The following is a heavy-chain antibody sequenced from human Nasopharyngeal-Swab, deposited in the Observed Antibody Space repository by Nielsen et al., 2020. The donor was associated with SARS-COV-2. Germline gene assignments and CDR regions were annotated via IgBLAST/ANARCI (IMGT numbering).Heavy chain of an antibody. CDR3: ARRITATSTGFDY. D-gene: IGHD6-25*01. V-gene: IGHV4-59*01. CDR1: GGSMSTYY. Sequence: GSLRLSCTVSGGSMSTYYWSWIRQPPGKGLEWIGFIYYSGSTNYNPSLESRVTISADTSKNQFSLKLSSVTAADTAMYYCARRITATSTGFDYWGQGTLVTVSS. J-gene: IGHJ4*02. CDR2: IYYSGST.